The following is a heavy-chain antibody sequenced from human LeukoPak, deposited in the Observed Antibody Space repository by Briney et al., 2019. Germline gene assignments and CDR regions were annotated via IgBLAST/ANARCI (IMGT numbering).Heavy chain of an antibody. D-gene: IGHD2-15*01. CDR3: ASRQYCSGGSCYGLGDAFDI. V-gene: IGHV4-61*02. CDR1: GVSISSGSYY. Sequence: SETLSLTCTVSGVSISSGSYYWSWIRQPAVKGLEWIGRIYTSGSTNYNPSLKSRVTISVDTSKNQFSLKLSSVTAADTAVYYCASRQYCSGGSCYGLGDAFDIWGQGTMVTVSS. J-gene: IGHJ3*02. CDR2: IYTSGST.